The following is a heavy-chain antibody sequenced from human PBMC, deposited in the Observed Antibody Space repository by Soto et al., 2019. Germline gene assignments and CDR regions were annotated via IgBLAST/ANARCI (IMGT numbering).Heavy chain of an antibody. J-gene: IGHJ6*02. CDR3: ARGHSTDCSNGVCSFFYNHEMDV. CDR2: INPKSGGT. CDR1: GYSFTDYH. D-gene: IGHD2-8*01. Sequence: VKVSCKASGYSFTDYHIHWVRQAPGQGLEWLGRINPKSGGTSTAQKFQGWVTMTRDRSISTVYMELTRLRSDDTAVYFCARGHSTDCSNGVCSFFYNHEMDVWGQGTTVTVSS. V-gene: IGHV1-2*04.